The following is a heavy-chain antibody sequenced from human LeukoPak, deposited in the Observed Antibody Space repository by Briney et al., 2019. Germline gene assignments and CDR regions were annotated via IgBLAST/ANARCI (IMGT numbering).Heavy chain of an antibody. CDR3: ARDSYYDSSGYYPY. D-gene: IGHD3-22*01. CDR1: GYTFTSYG. CDR2: ISAYNGNT. V-gene: IGHV1-18*01. Sequence: ASVKVSCKXSGYTFTSYGISWVRQAPGQGLEWMGWISAYNGNTNYAQKLQGRVTMTTDTSTSTAYMELRSLRSDDTAVYYCARDSYYDSSGYYPYWGQGTLVTVSS. J-gene: IGHJ4*02.